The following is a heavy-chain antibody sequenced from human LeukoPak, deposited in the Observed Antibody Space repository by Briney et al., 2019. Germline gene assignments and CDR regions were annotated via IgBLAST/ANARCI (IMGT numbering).Heavy chain of an antibody. D-gene: IGHD4-17*01. V-gene: IGHV3-21*01. CDR2: ISSSSSYI. Sequence: GGSLRLSCAASGFGFSTYGMNWVRQAPGKGLEWVSSISSSSSYIYYADSVKGRFTISRDNAKNSLYLQMNSLRAEDTAVYYCARDPSRSALRKGSLINWFDPWGQGTLVTVSS. CDR1: GFGFSTYG. J-gene: IGHJ5*02. CDR3: ARDPSRSALRKGSLINWFDP.